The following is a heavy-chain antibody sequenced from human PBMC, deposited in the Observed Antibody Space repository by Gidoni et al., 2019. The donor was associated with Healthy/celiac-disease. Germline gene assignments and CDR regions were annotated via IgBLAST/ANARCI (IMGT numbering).Heavy chain of an antibody. Sequence: EVQLVESGGGLVQPGRSLRLSCAASGFRFDDYAMHWVLQAPGKGLEWVSGISWNSGSIGYADSVKGRFTISRDNAKNSLYLQMNSLRAEDTALYYCAKDMRVPLGMDVWGQGTTVTVSS. D-gene: IGHD3-16*02. CDR3: AKDMRVPLGMDV. J-gene: IGHJ6*02. CDR1: GFRFDDYA. V-gene: IGHV3-9*01. CDR2: ISWNSGSI.